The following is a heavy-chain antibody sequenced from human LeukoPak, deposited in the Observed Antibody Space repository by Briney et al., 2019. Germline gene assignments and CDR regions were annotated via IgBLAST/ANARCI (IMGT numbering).Heavy chain of an antibody. V-gene: IGHV3-23*01. D-gene: IGHD3-16*01. CDR2: ISASGHYT. CDR3: AKDGSWGDYYFYFYIDV. Sequence: GGSLRLSCEVSGFTFCNSAMSWVRQAPGKGLEWISGISASGHYTYTADSLKGRFTISRDNSKNTLYLQMNSLRAEDTALYYCAKDGSWGDYYFYFYIDVWGKGTTVTVSS. J-gene: IGHJ6*03. CDR1: GFTFCNSA.